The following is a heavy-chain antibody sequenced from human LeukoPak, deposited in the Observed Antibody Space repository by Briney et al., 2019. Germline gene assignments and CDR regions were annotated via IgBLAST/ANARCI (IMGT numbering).Heavy chain of an antibody. CDR1: GYSFTSYW. D-gene: IGHD3-22*01. J-gene: IGHJ3*02. Sequence: GESLKISCKGSGYSFTSYWIGWVRQMPGKGLEWMGIIYPGDSDTRYSPSFQGQVTISADKSISTAYLQWSSLKASDTAMYYSARSYYYDSSGYPRDAFDIWGQGTMVTVSS. V-gene: IGHV5-51*01. CDR2: IYPGDSDT. CDR3: ARSYYYDSSGYPRDAFDI.